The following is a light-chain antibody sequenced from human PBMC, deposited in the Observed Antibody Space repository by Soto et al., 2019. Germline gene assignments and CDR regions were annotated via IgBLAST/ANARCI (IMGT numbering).Light chain of an antibody. V-gene: IGLV1-40*01. Sequence: QLVLTQPPSVSGAPRQRVTISCTGSSSNIGAGYDVHWYQQLPGTALKLLIYGNSNRPAGVPDRFSGSKSGTSASLAITGLQAEYEAEYYCQSYGSSLSALFGGGTKLTVL. J-gene: IGLJ3*02. CDR3: QSYGSSLSAL. CDR2: GNS. CDR1: SSNIGAGYD.